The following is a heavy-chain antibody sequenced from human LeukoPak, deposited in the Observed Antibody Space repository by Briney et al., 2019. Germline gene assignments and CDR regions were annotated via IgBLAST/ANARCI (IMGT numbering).Heavy chain of an antibody. CDR3: ARDLIDY. V-gene: IGHV3-48*03. J-gene: IGHJ4*02. CDR2: ISSSGNTI. Sequence: GGSLRLSCAASGFTFSRYVMNWVRQAPGKGLEWVSYISSSGNTIYYADSVKGRFTISRDDAENSLFLQMTSLRAEDTAVYYCARDLIDYWGQGTLVTVSS. CDR1: GFTFSRYV.